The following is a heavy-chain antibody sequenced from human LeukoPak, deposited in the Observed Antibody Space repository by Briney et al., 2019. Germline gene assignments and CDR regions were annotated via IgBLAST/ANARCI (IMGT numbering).Heavy chain of an antibody. Sequence: PGGSLRPSCAASGFTFSSNGMHWVRRAPGKGLECVAFIQNDGNNKKYADSVKGRFTISRDNSKNTLYLQMNSLRAEDTAVYYCARDWGTSSLYLVNWGQGTLVTVSS. D-gene: IGHD6-6*01. CDR1: GFTFSSNG. CDR3: ARDWGTSSLYLVN. J-gene: IGHJ4*02. V-gene: IGHV3-30*02. CDR2: IQNDGNNK.